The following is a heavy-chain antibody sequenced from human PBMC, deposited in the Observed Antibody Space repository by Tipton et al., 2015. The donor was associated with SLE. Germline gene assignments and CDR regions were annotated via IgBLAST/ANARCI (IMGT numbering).Heavy chain of an antibody. V-gene: IGHV3-23*01. Sequence: SLRLSCAASGFTFSSYAMSWVRQAPGKGLEWVSALSGSGGSTYYADSVKGRFTISRDNSKNPLYLQMNSLRAEDTAVYYCAKDAVVAASKAYYCDYWGQGTLVTVSS. CDR3: AKDAVVAASKAYYCDY. J-gene: IGHJ4*02. D-gene: IGHD2-15*01. CDR1: GFTFSSYA. CDR2: LSGSGGST.